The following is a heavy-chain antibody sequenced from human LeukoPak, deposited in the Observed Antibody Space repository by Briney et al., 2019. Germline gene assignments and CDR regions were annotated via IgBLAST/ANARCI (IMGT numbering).Heavy chain of an antibody. Sequence: GESLSISCQGSGYIFTSYWTGWVRQLPGKGLGWMGIIYPGDSDTRYSTSFKGQVTISADKSISTAYLQWSSLKASDTAMYYCTRTYCSSTSCYFVAFDIWGQGTMVTVSS. CDR1: GYIFTSYW. CDR2: IYPGDSDT. V-gene: IGHV5-51*01. D-gene: IGHD2-2*01. J-gene: IGHJ3*02. CDR3: TRTYCSSTSCYFVAFDI.